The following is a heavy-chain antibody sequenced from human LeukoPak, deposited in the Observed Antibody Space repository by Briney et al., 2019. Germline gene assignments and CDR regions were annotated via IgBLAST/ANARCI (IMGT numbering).Heavy chain of an antibody. J-gene: IGHJ4*02. V-gene: IGHV3-23*01. CDR3: AKDLSYNYGGTKDY. CDR1: GFTFSSYA. CDR2: ITGSGVST. D-gene: IGHD1-1*01. Sequence: GGSLRLSCAASGFTFSSYAMSWVRQAPGKGLEWVSSITGSGVSTYYADSVKGRFTISGDNSKNTLYLQMNSLRAEDTAVYYCAKDLSYNYGGTKDYWGQGTLVTISS.